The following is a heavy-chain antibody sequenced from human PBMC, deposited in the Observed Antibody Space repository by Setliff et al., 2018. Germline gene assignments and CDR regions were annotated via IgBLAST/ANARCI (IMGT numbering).Heavy chain of an antibody. D-gene: IGHD2-21*01. Sequence: GGSLRLSCAASGFTFSDAWMSWARQAPGKGLEWVANIKEDGSQRNYVDAVRGRFTVSRDNARNLLYLQMNSLRVDDTAVYYCSSYLVSWGQGALVTVS. J-gene: IGHJ4*02. CDR2: IKEDGSQR. V-gene: IGHV3-7*01. CDR3: SSYLVS. CDR1: GFTFSDAW.